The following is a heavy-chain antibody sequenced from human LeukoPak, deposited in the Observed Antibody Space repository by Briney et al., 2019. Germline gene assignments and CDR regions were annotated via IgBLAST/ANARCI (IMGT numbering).Heavy chain of an antibody. Sequence: ASVKVPCKASGYTFTGYHIHWVRQATGQGLEWMGWINPNSGGTNYAQKFQGRVTMTRDTSISTAYMELSRLRSDDTAVYYCARVVGVQGWFDPWGQGTLVTVSS. CDR3: ARVVGVQGWFDP. J-gene: IGHJ5*02. CDR2: INPNSGGT. D-gene: IGHD2-15*01. CDR1: GYTFTGYH. V-gene: IGHV1-2*02.